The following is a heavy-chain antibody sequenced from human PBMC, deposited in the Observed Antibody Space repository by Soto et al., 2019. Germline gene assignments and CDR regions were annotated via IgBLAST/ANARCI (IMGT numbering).Heavy chain of an antibody. J-gene: IGHJ4*01. CDR1: GYTFTSYG. CDR2: IIAYNGNT. CDR3: ASEDPPVLN. V-gene: IGHV1-18*01. Sequence: QVQLVQSGAEVKKTGASVKVSCKASGYTFTSYGISWVRQDPGQGLEWMGWIIAYNGNTNYAQKLQGRVTITTDTSTSTAYMELRRLRSDDTAVYYCASEDPPVLNWGLGTLVTVSS.